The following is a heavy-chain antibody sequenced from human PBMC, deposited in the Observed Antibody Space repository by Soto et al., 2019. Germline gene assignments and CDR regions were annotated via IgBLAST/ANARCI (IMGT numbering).Heavy chain of an antibody. D-gene: IGHD3-10*01. CDR3: ARTITMVRGVIIGLGSFDY. V-gene: IGHV4-31*03. CDR2: IYYSGST. CDR1: GGSISSGGYY. J-gene: IGHJ4*02. Sequence: SETLSLTCTVSGGSISSGGYYWSWIRQHPGKGLEWIGYIYYSGSTYYNPSLKSRVTISVDTSKNQFSLKLSSVTAADTAVYYCARTITMVRGVIIGLGSFDYWGQGTLVNVSS.